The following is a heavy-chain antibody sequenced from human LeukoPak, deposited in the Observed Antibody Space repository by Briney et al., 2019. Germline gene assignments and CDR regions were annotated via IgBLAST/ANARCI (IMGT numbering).Heavy chain of an antibody. CDR3: AKGVRLWFAFYFDY. CDR2: ISGNGYNT. CDR1: GFTLCNYA. D-gene: IGHD3-10*01. V-gene: IGHV3-23*01. J-gene: IGHJ4*02. Sequence: GGSLRLSCAASGFTLCNYAMSWVRQAPGKGLEWVSAISGNGYNTYYADSVKGRFTISSETSGNTLYLQMHSLRAEDTAVYYCAKGVRLWFAFYFDYWGRGTLVTVSS.